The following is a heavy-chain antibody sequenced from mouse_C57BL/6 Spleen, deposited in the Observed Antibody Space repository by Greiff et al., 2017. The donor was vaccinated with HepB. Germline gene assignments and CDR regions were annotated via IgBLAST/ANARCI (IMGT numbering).Heavy chain of an antibody. CDR1: GFTFSSYA. J-gene: IGHJ3*01. CDR2: ISDGGSCT. CDR3: ARDEGLGRGFAY. V-gene: IGHV5-4*01. Sequence: EVQRVESGGGLVKPGGSLKLSCAASGFTFSSYAMSWVRQTPEKRLEWVATISDGGSCTYYPDNVKGRITISRDNAKNNQYLQIIHLKSGDTAMYDCARDEGLGRGFAYWGQGTLVTVSA. D-gene: IGHD4-1*01.